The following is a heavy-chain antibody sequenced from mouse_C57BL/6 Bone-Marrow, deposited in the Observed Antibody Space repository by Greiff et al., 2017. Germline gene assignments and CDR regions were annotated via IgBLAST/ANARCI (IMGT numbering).Heavy chain of an antibody. CDR3: ARSLLRLYYFDY. CDR2: IYPRSGNT. V-gene: IGHV1-81*01. CDR1: GYTFTSYG. D-gene: IGHD2-12*01. J-gene: IGHJ2*01. Sequence: VQLQESGAELVRPGASVKLSCKASGYTFTSYGISWVKQRTGQGLEWIGEIYPRSGNTYYNEKFKGKATLTVDKSSSTAYMELRSLTSEDSAVYFCARSLLRLYYFDYWGQGTTLTVSS.